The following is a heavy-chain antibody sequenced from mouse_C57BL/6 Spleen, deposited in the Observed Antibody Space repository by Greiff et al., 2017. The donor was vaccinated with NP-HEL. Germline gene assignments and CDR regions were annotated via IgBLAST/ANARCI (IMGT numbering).Heavy chain of an antibody. D-gene: IGHD1-1*01. J-gene: IGHJ2*01. Sequence: VHVKQSGPELVKPGASVKISCKASGYSFTDYNMNWVKQSNGKSLEWIGVINPNYGTTSYNQKFKGKATLTVDQSSSTAYMQLNSLTSEDSAVYYCARGSYGSSYVDYWGQGTTLTVSS. V-gene: IGHV1-39*01. CDR1: GYSFTDYN. CDR3: ARGSYGSSYVDY. CDR2: INPNYGTT.